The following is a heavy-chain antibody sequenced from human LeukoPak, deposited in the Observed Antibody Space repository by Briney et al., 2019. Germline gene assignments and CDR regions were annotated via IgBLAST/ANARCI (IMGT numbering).Heavy chain of an antibody. CDR3: ARATSLDY. CDR1: GGSFSGYY. Sequence: KPSETLSLTCAVYGGSFSGYYWSWIRQPPGKGLEWIGEINHSGSTNYNPSLKSRVTISVDTSKNQFSLKLSSETAADTAVYYCARATSLDYWGQGTLVTVSS. J-gene: IGHJ4*02. V-gene: IGHV4-34*01. CDR2: INHSGST.